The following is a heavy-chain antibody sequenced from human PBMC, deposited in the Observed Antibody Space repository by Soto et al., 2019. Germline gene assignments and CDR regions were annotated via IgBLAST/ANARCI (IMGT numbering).Heavy chain of an antibody. Sequence: TLSLTCTVSGGSISSGGYYWSWIRQHPGKGLEWIGYIYYSGSTYYNPSLKSRVTISVDTSKNQFSLKLSSVTAADTAVYYCARVETYYYYGMDVWGQGTTVTVSS. CDR2: IYYSGST. CDR1: GGSISSGGYY. CDR3: ARVETYYYYGMDV. V-gene: IGHV4-31*03. D-gene: IGHD3-3*01. J-gene: IGHJ6*02.